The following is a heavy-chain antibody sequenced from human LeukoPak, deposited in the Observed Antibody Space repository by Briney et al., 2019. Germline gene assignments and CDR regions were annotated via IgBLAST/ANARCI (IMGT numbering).Heavy chain of an antibody. J-gene: IGHJ4*02. V-gene: IGHV1-24*01. CDR2: FDPEDGET. D-gene: IGHD6-19*01. Sequence: ASVKVSCKVSGYTLTELSMHWVRQAPGKGLEWMGGFDPEDGETIYAQKFQGRVTMTEDTSTDTAYMELSSLRSDDTAVYYCARDQVYNSAQGVVDYWGQGTLVTVSS. CDR3: ARDQVYNSAQGVVDY. CDR1: GYTLTELS.